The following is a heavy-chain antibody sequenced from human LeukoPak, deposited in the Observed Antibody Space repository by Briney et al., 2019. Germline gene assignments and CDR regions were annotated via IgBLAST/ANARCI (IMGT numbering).Heavy chain of an antibody. V-gene: IGHV1-18*01. Sequence: ASVKVSCKASGYTFTTAGIGWVRQAPGQVLEWMGWISTCHGNTNYAQIFQDRVTLTTDTSTSTAYMELRRLRSDDTAVYYCARRPNHYDTSGYDYWGQGTLVTVSS. CDR2: ISTCHGNT. D-gene: IGHD3-22*01. J-gene: IGHJ4*02. CDR1: GYTFTTAG. CDR3: ARRPNHYDTSGYDY.